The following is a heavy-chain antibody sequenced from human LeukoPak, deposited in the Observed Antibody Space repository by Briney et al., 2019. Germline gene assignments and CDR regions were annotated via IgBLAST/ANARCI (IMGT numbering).Heavy chain of an antibody. V-gene: IGHV3-48*01. CDR2: ISRSSNTT. CDR3: AKGSGSYYGYFDY. CDR1: GFTFSIYN. D-gene: IGHD1-26*01. Sequence: GGSLRLSCAASGFTFSIYNMNWVRQAPGKGLEWVSYISRSSNTTYYADSVKGRFTISRDNAKNSLYLQMNSLRVEDTAVYYCAKGSGSYYGYFDYWGQGTLVTVSS. J-gene: IGHJ4*02.